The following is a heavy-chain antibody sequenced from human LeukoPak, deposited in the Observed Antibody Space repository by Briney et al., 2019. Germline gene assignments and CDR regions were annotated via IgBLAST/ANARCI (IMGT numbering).Heavy chain of an antibody. Sequence: ASVKVSCKASGYTFTGYYMHWVRQAPGQGLEWMGWINPNSGGTNYAQKFQGRVTMTTDTSISTAYMELSRLRSDDTAVYYCARDTAAAGTVWFDPWGQGTLVTVSP. V-gene: IGHV1-2*02. D-gene: IGHD6-13*01. J-gene: IGHJ5*02. CDR2: INPNSGGT. CDR3: ARDTAAAGTVWFDP. CDR1: GYTFTGYY.